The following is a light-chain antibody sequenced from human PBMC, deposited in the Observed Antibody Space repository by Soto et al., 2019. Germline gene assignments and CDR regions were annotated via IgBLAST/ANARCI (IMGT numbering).Light chain of an antibody. CDR1: ESISTW. Sequence: DIQITQSPSTLPAPVGDRVTITSRARESISTWLAWYQQKPGKAPKLLIYGASSLESGVPPRFSGDGPGTEFTLTISSLQRDDFGIYYCQQYSRLWSFGQGTKVDIK. V-gene: IGKV1-5*03. CDR3: QQYSRLWS. CDR2: GAS. J-gene: IGKJ1*01.